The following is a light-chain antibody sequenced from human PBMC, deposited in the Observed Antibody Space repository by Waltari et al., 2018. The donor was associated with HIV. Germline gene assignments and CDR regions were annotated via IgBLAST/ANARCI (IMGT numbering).Light chain of an antibody. CDR1: SSGFGGYNY. V-gene: IGLV2-11*01. CDR2: DVT. CDR3: CAYAVSYTL. Sequence: QSALTQPRSVSGSPGQSVTISCTGTSSGFGGYNYVSWYQQHPNKAPKLMIYDVTKRSSGVADRFSGSKAGNTASLTISGLQADDEADYDCCAYAVSYTLFGGGTKVTVL. J-gene: IGLJ3*02.